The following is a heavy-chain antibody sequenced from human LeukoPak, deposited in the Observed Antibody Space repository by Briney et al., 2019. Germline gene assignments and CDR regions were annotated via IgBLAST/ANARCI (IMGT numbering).Heavy chain of an antibody. CDR1: GFTFRGYW. V-gene: IGHV3-74*01. J-gene: IGHJ5*02. CDR2: IKSDGSSP. CDR3: GREYVWGSLAS. D-gene: IGHD3-16*01. Sequence: GGSLRLSCAASGFTFRGYWMQWVRQVPGKGLVWVSRIKSDGSSPSYADSVRGRFTISRDNAKNTLFLQMTSLRAEDSAVYYCGREYVWGSLASWGQGTLVTVSS.